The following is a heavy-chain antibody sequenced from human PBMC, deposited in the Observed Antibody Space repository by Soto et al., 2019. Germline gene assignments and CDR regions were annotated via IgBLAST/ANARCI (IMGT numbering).Heavy chain of an antibody. CDR1: GGSISSYY. V-gene: IGHV4-59*01. Sequence: PSETLSLTCTVSGGSISSYYWSWIRQPPGKGLEWIGYIYYSGSTNYNPSLKSRVTISVDTSKNQFSLKLSSVTAADTAVYYCARGGATTRIYYYYYYMDVWGKGTTVTVSS. D-gene: IGHD5-12*01. CDR3: ARGGATTRIYYYYYYMDV. CDR2: IYYSGST. J-gene: IGHJ6*03.